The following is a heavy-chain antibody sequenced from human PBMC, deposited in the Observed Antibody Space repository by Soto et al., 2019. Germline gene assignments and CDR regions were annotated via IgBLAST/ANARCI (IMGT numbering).Heavy chain of an antibody. J-gene: IGHJ6*02. V-gene: IGHV1-46*01. CDR1: GYTFTSYY. D-gene: IGHD6-25*01. CDR3: ARDESGIAAVPLGYYYGMDV. Sequence: GASVKVSCKASGYTFTSYYMHWVRQAPGQGLEWMGIINPSGGSTSYAQKFQGRVTMTRDTSTSTVYMELSSLRSEDTAVYYCARDESGIAAVPLGYYYGMDVWGQGTTVTVSS. CDR2: INPSGGST.